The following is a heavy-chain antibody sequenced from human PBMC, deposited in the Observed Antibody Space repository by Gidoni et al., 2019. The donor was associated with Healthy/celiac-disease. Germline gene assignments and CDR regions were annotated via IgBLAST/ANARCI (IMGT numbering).Heavy chain of an antibody. CDR3: AKFSGWPGDAFDI. V-gene: IGHV3-23*01. CDR1: GFTFSSYA. CDR2: YSGSGGST. Sequence: EVQLLESGGGLVQPGGSLRPSFSASGFTFSSYALGWVRQAPGEGLGWVLAYSGSGGSTYYADSVKGRFTISRDNSKNTLYLQMNSLRAEDTAVYYCAKFSGWPGDAFDIWGQGTMVTVSS. D-gene: IGHD6-19*01. J-gene: IGHJ3*02.